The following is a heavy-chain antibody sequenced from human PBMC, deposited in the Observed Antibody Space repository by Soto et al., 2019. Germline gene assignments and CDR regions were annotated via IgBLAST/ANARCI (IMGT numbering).Heavy chain of an antibody. Sequence: GGSLRLSCAASGFTFSSYGMHWVRQAPGKGLEWVAVIWYDGSNKYYADSVKGRFTISRDNSKNTLYLQMNSLRAEDTAVYYCATIHDYYGMDVWGQGTTVTVSS. J-gene: IGHJ6*02. V-gene: IGHV3-33*01. CDR3: ATIHDYYGMDV. D-gene: IGHD5-18*01. CDR1: GFTFSSYG. CDR2: IWYDGSNK.